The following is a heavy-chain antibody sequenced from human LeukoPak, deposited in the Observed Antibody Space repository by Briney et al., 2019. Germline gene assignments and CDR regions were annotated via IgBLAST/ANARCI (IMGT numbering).Heavy chain of an antibody. CDR1: GFTFSSYA. CDR2: ISGSGGST. D-gene: IGHD6-19*01. J-gene: IGHJ4*02. Sequence: PGGSLRLSCAASGFTFSSYAMSWVRQGQGTGLEGVSAISGSGGSTYYADSVKGRFTISRDNSKNTLYLQMNSLRAEDTAVYYCAKVHSSGWYYFDYWGQGTLVTVSS. V-gene: IGHV3-23*01. CDR3: AKVHSSGWYYFDY.